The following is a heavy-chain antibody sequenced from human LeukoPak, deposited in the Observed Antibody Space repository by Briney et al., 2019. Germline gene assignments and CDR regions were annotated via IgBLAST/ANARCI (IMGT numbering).Heavy chain of an antibody. D-gene: IGHD3-3*01. Sequence: ASVKVSCKASGYTFTGYYMHWVRQAPGQGLEWMGWINPNSGGTNYAQKFQGRVTMTRDTSISTAYMELSRLRSDDTAVYYCARGLIWSGYYIPYLFDYWGQGTLITVSS. V-gene: IGHV1-2*02. CDR2: INPNSGGT. CDR1: GYTFTGYY. J-gene: IGHJ4*02. CDR3: ARGLIWSGYYIPYLFDY.